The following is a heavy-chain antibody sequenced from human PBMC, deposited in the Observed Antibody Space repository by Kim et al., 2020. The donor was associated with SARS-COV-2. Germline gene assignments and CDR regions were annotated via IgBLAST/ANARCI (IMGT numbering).Heavy chain of an antibody. Sequence: SETLSLTCTVSGGSISSGGYYWSWIRQHPGKGLEWIGYIYYSGSTYYNPSLKSRVTISVDTSKNQFSLKLSSVTAADTAVYYCARRGDSSGIGYFDYWGQGTLVTVSS. J-gene: IGHJ4*02. CDR2: IYYSGST. V-gene: IGHV4-31*03. CDR3: ARRGDSSGIGYFDY. CDR1: GGSISSGGYY. D-gene: IGHD3-22*01.